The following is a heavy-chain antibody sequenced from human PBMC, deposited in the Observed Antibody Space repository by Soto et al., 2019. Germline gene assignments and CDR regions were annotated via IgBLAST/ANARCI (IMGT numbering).Heavy chain of an antibody. Sequence: QITLKESGPTLVKPTQTLTLTCAFSEVSLSPTSMGVGWIRRPPGKALEWVALIYWADELRYSPSLKSRVSITKDTSKNQVLLTMTNMDPVDTARYYCAHLTSENRYCSAGYFDYWGQGPPVTVAS. CDR3: AHLTSENRYCSAGYFDY. CDR1: EVSLSPTSMG. D-gene: IGHD3-10*02. V-gene: IGHV2-5*02. CDR2: IYWADEL. J-gene: IGHJ4*02.